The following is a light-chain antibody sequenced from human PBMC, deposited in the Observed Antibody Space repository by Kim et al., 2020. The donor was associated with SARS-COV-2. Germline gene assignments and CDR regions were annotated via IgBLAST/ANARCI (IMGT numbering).Light chain of an antibody. CDR2: GAS. J-gene: IGKJ1*01. V-gene: IGKV3-20*01. CDR1: QSLTSSH. CDR3: QEFGSPSWT. Sequence: EHVLTQSPDILSVSPGETATLSCRASQSLTSSHLAWYQQRPGQAPRLLIYGASRRATGIPDRFSGSGSGTDFTLTISRLEPEDIAVYLCQEFGSPSWTFGQGTKVDIK.